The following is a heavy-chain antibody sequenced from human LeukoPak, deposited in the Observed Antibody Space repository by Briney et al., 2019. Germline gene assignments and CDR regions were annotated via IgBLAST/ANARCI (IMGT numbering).Heavy chain of an antibody. J-gene: IGHJ4*02. Sequence: GGSLRLSCAASGFTFSSYWMSWVRQAPGKGLEWVANIKQDGSEKYYVDSVKGRFTISRDNAKNSLYLQMNSLRAEDTVVYYCARATGYSSSWYSPNEYYFDYWGQGTLVTVSS. V-gene: IGHV3-7*01. CDR3: ARATGYSSSWYSPNEYYFDY. CDR1: GFTFSSYW. CDR2: IKQDGSEK. D-gene: IGHD6-13*01.